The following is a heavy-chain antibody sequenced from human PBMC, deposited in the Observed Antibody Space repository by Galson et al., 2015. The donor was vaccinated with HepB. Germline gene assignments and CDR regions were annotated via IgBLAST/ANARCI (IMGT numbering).Heavy chain of an antibody. V-gene: IGHV3-7*03. CDR2: IKQDGSEK. CDR1: GFTFSSYW. CDR3: ARGRILIWFGESGEYYFDY. J-gene: IGHJ4*02. Sequence: SLRLSCAASGFTFSSYWMSWVRQAPGKGLEWVANIKQDGSEKYYVDSVKGRFTISRDNAKNSLYLQMNSLRAEDMAVYYCARGRILIWFGESGEYYFDYWGQGTLVPVSS. D-gene: IGHD3-10*01.